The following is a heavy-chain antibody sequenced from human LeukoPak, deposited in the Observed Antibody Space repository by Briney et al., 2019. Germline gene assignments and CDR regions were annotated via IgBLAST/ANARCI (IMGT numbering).Heavy chain of an antibody. Sequence: PGGSLRLSCAASGFTFSSYSMSWVRQAPGKGLGWVANINEDGGAKYYVDSVKGRFTISRDNAKNSQYLQMNSLRVEDTAVYYCATKGGDYWGQGTLVTVSS. V-gene: IGHV3-7*01. CDR2: INEDGGAK. D-gene: IGHD3-16*01. CDR1: GFTFSSYS. CDR3: ATKGGDY. J-gene: IGHJ4*02.